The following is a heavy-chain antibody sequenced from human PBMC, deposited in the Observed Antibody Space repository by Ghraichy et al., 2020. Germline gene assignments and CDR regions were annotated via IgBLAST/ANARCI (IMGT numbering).Heavy chain of an antibody. J-gene: IGHJ4*02. Sequence: SETLSLTCTVSGGSISSYYWSWIRQPPGKGLEWIGYIYYSGSTNYNPSLKSRVTISVDTSKNQFSLKLSSVTAADTAVYYCARRGTTVTAPFEYWGQGTLVTVSS. CDR1: GGSISSYY. CDR2: IYYSGST. D-gene: IGHD4-17*01. V-gene: IGHV4-59*08. CDR3: ARRGTTVTAPFEY.